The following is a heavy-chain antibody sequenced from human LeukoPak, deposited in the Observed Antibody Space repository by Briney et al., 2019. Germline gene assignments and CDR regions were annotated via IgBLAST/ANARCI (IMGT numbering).Heavy chain of an antibody. Sequence: GGSLRLSCAASGFTFRSYWMHWVRQAPGKGLEWVSAISGSGGSTYYADSVKGRFTISRDNSKNTLYLQMNSLRAEDTAVYYCAKPRYYYGSGSGFDYWGQGTLVTVSS. V-gene: IGHV3-23*01. CDR3: AKPRYYYGSGSGFDY. J-gene: IGHJ4*02. CDR2: ISGSGGST. CDR1: GFTFRSYW. D-gene: IGHD3-10*01.